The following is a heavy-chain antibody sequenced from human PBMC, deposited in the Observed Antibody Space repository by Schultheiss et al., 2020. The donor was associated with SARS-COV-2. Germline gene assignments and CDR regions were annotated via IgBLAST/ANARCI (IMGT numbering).Heavy chain of an antibody. D-gene: IGHD3-16*01. J-gene: IGHJ3*02. Sequence: ASVKVSCKASGYTFTTYGMSWVRQAPGQGLEWMGWINPYSGNTSYAQKFQGRVTMTRDTSTSTDYMELRSLRSEDTAVYYCATTGLYDYVCGSYCPNDAFDIWGQGTMVTVSS. V-gene: IGHV1-18*04. CDR3: ATTGLYDYVCGSYCPNDAFDI. CDR1: GYTFTTYG. CDR2: INPYSGNT.